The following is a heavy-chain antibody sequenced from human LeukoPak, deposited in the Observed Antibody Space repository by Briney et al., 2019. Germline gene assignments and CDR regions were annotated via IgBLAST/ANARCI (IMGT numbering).Heavy chain of an antibody. CDR3: AREGRNYYGMDV. V-gene: IGHV3-66*01. CDR2: IYSGGST. CDR1: GFTVSSNY. Sequence: PGGSLRLSCAASGFTVSSNYMSWVRQAPGKGLEWVSVIYSGGSTYYADSVKGRFTISRDNSKNTLYLQMNSLRAEDTAVYHCAREGRNYYGMDVWGQGTTVTVSS. J-gene: IGHJ6*02.